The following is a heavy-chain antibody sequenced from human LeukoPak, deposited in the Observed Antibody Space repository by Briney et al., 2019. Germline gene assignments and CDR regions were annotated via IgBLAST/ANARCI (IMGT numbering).Heavy chain of an antibody. V-gene: IGHV4-34*01. CDR1: GGSFSGYY. CDR3: ARGRASIAAAVFLDY. CDR2: INHGGST. D-gene: IGHD6-13*01. Sequence: SETLSFTCAVYGGSFSGYYWSWIRQPPGKGLEWIGEINHGGSTNYNPSLKSRVTISVDTSKNQFSLKLSSVTAADTAVYYCARGRASIAAAVFLDYWGQGTLVTVSS. J-gene: IGHJ4*02.